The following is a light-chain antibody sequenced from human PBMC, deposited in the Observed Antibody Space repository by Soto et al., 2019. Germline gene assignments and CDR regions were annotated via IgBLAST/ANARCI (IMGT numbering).Light chain of an antibody. CDR2: DAS. CDR1: QNIGNW. V-gene: IGKV1-5*01. Sequence: DIQMTQSPSTLSASVGDRVTITCRASQNIGNWLAWYQQKPGKTPDLLIYDASSLESGVPLRFSGSGSGTEFTLTISSLQTGDSATYYCQQYNDEPWTFGQGTKVEIK. J-gene: IGKJ1*01. CDR3: QQYNDEPWT.